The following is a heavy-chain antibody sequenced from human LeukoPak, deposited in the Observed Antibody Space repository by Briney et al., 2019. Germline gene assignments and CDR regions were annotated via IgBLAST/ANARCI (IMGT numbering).Heavy chain of an antibody. D-gene: IGHD3-22*01. Sequence: GGSLRLSCAASGFTFSTYAMSWVRQAPGKGLEWVSSISGSGYSTYYADSVEGRFTISRDNFKSTMFLQMISLRAEDTAVYSCAKYYYDSSGYYDAAPLDSWGEGTLVTVFS. V-gene: IGHV3-23*01. CDR3: AKYYYDSSGYYDAAPLDS. CDR1: GFTFSTYA. J-gene: IGHJ4*02. CDR2: ISGSGYST.